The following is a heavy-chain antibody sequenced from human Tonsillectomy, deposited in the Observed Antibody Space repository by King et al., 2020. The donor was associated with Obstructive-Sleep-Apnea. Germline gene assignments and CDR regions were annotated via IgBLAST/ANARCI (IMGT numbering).Heavy chain of an antibody. Sequence: QLQESGPGLVKPSQTLSLTCTVSGGSISSGGYYWSWIRQHPGKGLEWIGDIYYSGSTYYNPSLKSRVTISVDTSKNQFSLKRSSVTAADTAVYYCASDGDGYNWFDPWGQGTLVTVSS. J-gene: IGHJ5*02. CDR2: IYYSGST. D-gene: IGHD2-21*01. CDR1: GGSISSGGYY. V-gene: IGHV4-31*03. CDR3: ASDGDGYNWFDP.